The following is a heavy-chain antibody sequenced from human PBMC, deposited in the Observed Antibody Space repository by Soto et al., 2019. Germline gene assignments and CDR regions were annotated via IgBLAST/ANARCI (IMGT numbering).Heavy chain of an antibody. CDR2: IYYSGST. CDR1: GGSISSGDYY. CDR3: AREATYYYDSSGQQDFDLDY. V-gene: IGHV4-30-4*01. Sequence: SETLSLTCTVSGGSISSGDYYWSWIRQPPGKGLEWIGYIYYSGSTYYNPSLKSRVTISVDTSKNQFSLKLSSATAADTAVYYCAREATYYYDSSGQQDFDLDYWRQGTLVTVSS. J-gene: IGHJ4*02. D-gene: IGHD3-22*01.